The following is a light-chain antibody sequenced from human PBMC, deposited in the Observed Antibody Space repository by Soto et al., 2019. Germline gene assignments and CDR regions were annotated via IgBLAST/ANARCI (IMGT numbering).Light chain of an antibody. CDR2: DAS. CDR1: QSVSNNY. V-gene: IGKV3-11*01. Sequence: EIVLTQSPGTLSLSPGERATLSCRASQSVSNNYLAWYQQRPGQAPRVLIYDASNRATGIPVRFSGSGSGTDFTLTISSLEPEDFAVYYCQQRSNWPITVGQGTRLESK. CDR3: QQRSNWPIT. J-gene: IGKJ5*01.